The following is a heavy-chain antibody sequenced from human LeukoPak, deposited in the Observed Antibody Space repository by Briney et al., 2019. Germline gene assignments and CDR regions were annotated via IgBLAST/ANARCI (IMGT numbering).Heavy chain of an antibody. CDR2: ISGSGGST. J-gene: IGHJ6*04. CDR1: GFTFSSYA. Sequence: PGGSLRLSCAASGFTFSSYAMSWVRQAPGKGLEWVSAISGSGGSTYYADSVKGRFTISRDNSKNTLYLQMNNLRAEDTAVYYCARDRAPHYDFWSGYPMDVWGKGTTVTVSS. CDR3: ARDRAPHYDFWSGYPMDV. D-gene: IGHD3-3*01. V-gene: IGHV3-23*01.